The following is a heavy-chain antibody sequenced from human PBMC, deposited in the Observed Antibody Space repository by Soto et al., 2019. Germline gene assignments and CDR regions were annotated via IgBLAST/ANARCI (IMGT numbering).Heavy chain of an antibody. D-gene: IGHD3-16*01. V-gene: IGHV3-48*03. CDR1: GFTFSSYE. CDR2: ISSSGSTI. CDR3: ARGLRGDNWFDP. Sequence: PGGSLRLSCAASGFTFSSYEMNWVRQAPGKGLEWVSYISSSGSTIYYADSVKGRFTISRDNAKNSLYLQMNSLRAEDTAVYYCARGLRGDNWFDPWGQGTLVTVSS. J-gene: IGHJ5*02.